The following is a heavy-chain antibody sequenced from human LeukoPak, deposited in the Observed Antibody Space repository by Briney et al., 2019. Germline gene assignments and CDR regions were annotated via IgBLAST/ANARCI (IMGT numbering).Heavy chain of an antibody. CDR1: GGSVSDSSYY. Sequence: SETLSLTCTVSGGSVSDSSYYRGWIRQPPGKGLEWIGSFYYTGGTYYSPSFRSRVIISADTSKNQFSLYFHSVTAADTAVYFCGSSHSSSWYDFWGQGTLVTVSS. CDR2: FYYTGGT. V-gene: IGHV4-39*07. J-gene: IGHJ4*02. D-gene: IGHD6-13*01. CDR3: GSSHSSSWYDF.